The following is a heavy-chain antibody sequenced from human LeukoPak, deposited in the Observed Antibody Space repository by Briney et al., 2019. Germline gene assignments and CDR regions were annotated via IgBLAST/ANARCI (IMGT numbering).Heavy chain of an antibody. D-gene: IGHD5-18*01. Sequence: GPVKVSCKASGYTFTSYGISWVRQAPGQGLEWMGWINPNSGGTNYAQKFQGRVTMTRDTSISTAYMELSRLRSDDTAVYYCARAFALGGAMVTSYWFDPWGQGTLVTVSS. CDR3: ARAFALGGAMVTSYWFDP. J-gene: IGHJ5*02. CDR1: GYTFTSYG. V-gene: IGHV1-2*02. CDR2: INPNSGGT.